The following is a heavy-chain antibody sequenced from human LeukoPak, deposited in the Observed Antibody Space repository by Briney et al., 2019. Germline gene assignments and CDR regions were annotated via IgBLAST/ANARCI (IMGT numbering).Heavy chain of an antibody. CDR3: ARVGPWSGYDSLPYYFDY. J-gene: IGHJ4*02. Sequence: KPSETLSLTCAVYGGSFSGYYWSWIRQPPGKGLEWIGEINHSGSTNYNPSLKSRVTISVDTSKNQFSLKLSSVTAAGTAVYYCARVGPWSGYDSLPYYFDYWGQGTLVTVSS. V-gene: IGHV4-34*01. D-gene: IGHD5-12*01. CDR2: INHSGST. CDR1: GGSFSGYY.